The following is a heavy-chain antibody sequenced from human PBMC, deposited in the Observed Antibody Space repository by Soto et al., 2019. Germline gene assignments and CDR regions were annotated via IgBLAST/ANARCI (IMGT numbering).Heavy chain of an antibody. CDR2: INPSGGST. Sequence: ASVKVSCQASGYTFTSYYMHWVRQAPGQGLEWMGIINPSGGSTSYAQKFQGRVTMTRDTSTSTVYMELSSLRSEDTAVYYCARDLSGQLALWYWGQGTLVTVSS. D-gene: IGHD6-13*01. J-gene: IGHJ4*02. V-gene: IGHV1-46*01. CDR3: ARDLSGQLALWY. CDR1: GYTFTSYY.